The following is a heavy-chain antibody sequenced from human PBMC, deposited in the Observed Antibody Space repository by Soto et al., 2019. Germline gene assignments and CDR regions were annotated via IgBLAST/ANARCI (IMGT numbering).Heavy chain of an antibody. CDR2: ISWDSGTT. CDR3: AKELGGYCYLYELDY. V-gene: IGHV3-9*01. Sequence: GGSLRLSCAASGFTFDSYAMHWVRQAPGKGLEWVSSISWDSGTTGYADSVKGRFTISRDNAKNSLYLQMDSLRAEDTALYYCAKELGGYCYLYELDYWGQGTLVTVSS. CDR1: GFTFDSYA. D-gene: IGHD5-18*01. J-gene: IGHJ4*02.